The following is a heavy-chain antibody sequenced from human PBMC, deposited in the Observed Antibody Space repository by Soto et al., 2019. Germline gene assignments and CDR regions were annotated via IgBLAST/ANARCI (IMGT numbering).Heavy chain of an antibody. CDR1: GGSFSGYY. Sequence: ETLSLTCAVYGGSFSGYYWSWIRQPPGKGLEWIGEINHSGSTNYNPSLKSRVTISVDTSKNQFSLKLSSVTAADTAVYYCAIRKLGYCSGGSCYKQPLFYWGQGTLVTVSS. CDR3: AIRKLGYCSGGSCYKQPLFY. CDR2: INHSGST. V-gene: IGHV4-34*01. J-gene: IGHJ4*02. D-gene: IGHD2-15*01.